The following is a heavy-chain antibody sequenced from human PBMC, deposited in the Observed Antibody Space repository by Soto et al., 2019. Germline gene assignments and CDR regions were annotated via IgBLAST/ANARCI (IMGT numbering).Heavy chain of an antibody. CDR3: ARLESSGWYEDDYYYGMEV. J-gene: IGHJ6*02. CDR1: GFTFSSYW. CDR2: INSDGSST. Sequence: PGGSLRLSCADSGFTFSSYWMHWVRQAPGKGLVWVSRINSDGSSTSYADSVKGRFTISRDNAKNTLYLQMNSLSAEDTAVYYCARLESSGWYEDDYYYGMEVSGQGTMVTVSS. V-gene: IGHV3-74*01. D-gene: IGHD6-19*01.